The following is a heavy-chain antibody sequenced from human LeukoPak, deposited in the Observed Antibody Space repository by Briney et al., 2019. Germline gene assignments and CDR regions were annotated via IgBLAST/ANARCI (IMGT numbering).Heavy chain of an antibody. Sequence: SETLSLTCAVYGGSFSGYYWSWIRQPPGKGLEWIGEINHSGSTNYNPSLKSRVTKSVDTSKNQFSLKLSSVTAADTAVYYCARGPGYYSNYDYWGQGTLVTVSS. CDR3: ARGPGYYSNYDY. J-gene: IGHJ4*02. V-gene: IGHV4-34*01. D-gene: IGHD4-11*01. CDR2: INHSGST. CDR1: GGSFSGYY.